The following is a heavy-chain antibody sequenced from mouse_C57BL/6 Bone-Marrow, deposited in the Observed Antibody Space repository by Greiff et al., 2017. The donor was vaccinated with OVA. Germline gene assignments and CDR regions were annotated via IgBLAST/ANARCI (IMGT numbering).Heavy chain of an antibody. V-gene: IGHV1-76*01. CDR1: GYTFTDYY. D-gene: IGHD1-1*01. CDR2: IYPGSGNT. CDR3: ARSGGIITTVVATRYFDV. J-gene: IGHJ1*03. Sequence: VQLQQSGAELVRPGASVKLSCKASGYTFTDYYINWVKQRPGQGLEWIARIYPGSGNTYYNEKFKGKATLTAEKSSSTAYMQLSSLTSEDSAVYFCARSGGIITTVVATRYFDVWGTGTTVTVSS.